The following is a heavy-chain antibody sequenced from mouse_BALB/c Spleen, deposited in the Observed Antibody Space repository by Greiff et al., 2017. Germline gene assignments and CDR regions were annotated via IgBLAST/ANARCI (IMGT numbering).Heavy chain of an antibody. D-gene: IGHD2-3*01. J-gene: IGHJ3*01. V-gene: IGHV1-69*02. CDR3: ARGDGSPLAY. CDR1: GFTFTSYW. CDR2: IDPSDSET. Sequence: VQLQQSGAELVKPGAPVKLSCKASGFTFTSYWMNWVKQRPGRGLEWIGRIDPSDSETNYDQKFKDKATLTVDKSSSTAYIQLSSLTSEDSAVDYCARGDGSPLAYWGQGTLVTVSA.